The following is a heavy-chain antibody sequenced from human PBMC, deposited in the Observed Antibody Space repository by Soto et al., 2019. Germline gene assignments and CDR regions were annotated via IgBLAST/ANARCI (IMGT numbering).Heavy chain of an antibody. CDR1: GGSISSGGYY. CDR3: ARQEGGYSSSGGYFDY. V-gene: IGHV4-31*03. J-gene: IGHJ4*02. Sequence: QVQLQESGPGLVKPSQTLSLTCTVSGGSISSGGYYWSWIRQHPGKGLEWIGYIYYSGSTYYNPSLKSRVTISVEPSKNQFSLKLSAVTAADTAVYCCARQEGGYSSSGGYFDYWGQGTLVTVSS. CDR2: IYYSGST. D-gene: IGHD6-6*01.